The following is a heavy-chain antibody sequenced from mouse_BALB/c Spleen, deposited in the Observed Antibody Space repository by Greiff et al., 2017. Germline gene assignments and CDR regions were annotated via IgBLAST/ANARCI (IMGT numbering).Heavy chain of an antibody. CDR2: ISSGSSTI. CDR1: GFTFSSFG. CDR3: ARDVLFAY. Sequence: DVKLVESGGGLVQPGGSRKLSCAASGFTFSSFGMHWVRQAPEKGLEWVAYISSGSSTIYYADTVKGRFTISRDNPKNTLFLQMTSLRSEDTAMYYCARDVLFAYWGQGTLVTVSA. J-gene: IGHJ3*01. V-gene: IGHV5-17*02.